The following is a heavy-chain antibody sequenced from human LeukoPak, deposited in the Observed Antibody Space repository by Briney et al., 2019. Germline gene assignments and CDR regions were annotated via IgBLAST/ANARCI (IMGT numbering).Heavy chain of an antibody. CDR2: VYHSGST. CDR3: ARHLHYGGKPFDY. Sequence: SETLSLTCTVSGGSINGYYWSWIRQPPGKGLEWIGYVYHSGSTDYNPSLRSRVTISVDTSKNQFSLKLSSVTAADTAVYYCARHLHYGGKPFDYWGQGALVTVSS. V-gene: IGHV4-59*08. CDR1: GGSINGYY. D-gene: IGHD4-23*01. J-gene: IGHJ4*02.